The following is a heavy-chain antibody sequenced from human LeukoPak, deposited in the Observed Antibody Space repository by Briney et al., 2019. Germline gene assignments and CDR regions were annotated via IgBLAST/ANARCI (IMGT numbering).Heavy chain of an antibody. CDR3: AIKYQLLGLDY. V-gene: IGHV1-2*06. J-gene: IGHJ4*02. CDR1: GYTFTGYY. CDR2: INPNSGGT. Sequence: EASVKVSCKASGYTFTGYYMHWVRQAPGQGLEWMGRINPNSGGTNYAQKFQGRVTMTRDTSISTAYMELSRLRSDDTAVYYCAIKYQLLGLDYWGQGTLVTVSS. D-gene: IGHD2-2*01.